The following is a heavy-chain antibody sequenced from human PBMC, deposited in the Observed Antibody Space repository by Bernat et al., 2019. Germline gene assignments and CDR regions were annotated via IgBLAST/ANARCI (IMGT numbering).Heavy chain of an antibody. CDR2: VYSTGSK. V-gene: IGHV3-53*02. J-gene: IGHJ4*02. CDR3: AGRAVAGSHLDY. CDR1: EFTVSKNY. Sequence: EVQLVDSGGGLIQPGGSLRLSCAASEFTVSKNYMSWVRQAPGKGLEWVSVVYSTGSKYYADSVKGRFTISRDSSKNTLYLQMNSLRVDDTAVYYCAGRAVAGSHLDYWGQGSLVTVSS. D-gene: IGHD6-19*01.